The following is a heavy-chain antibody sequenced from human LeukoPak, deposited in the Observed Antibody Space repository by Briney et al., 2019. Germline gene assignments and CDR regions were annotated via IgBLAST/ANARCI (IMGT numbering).Heavy chain of an antibody. CDR1: DGSISSGGYS. D-gene: IGHD3-3*01. V-gene: IGHV4-30-2*01. CDR2: IYHSGST. CDR3: ARGGRDFWSGYLDWFDP. Sequence: PSQTLSLTCAVSDGSISSGGYSWSWIRQPPGKGLEWIGYIYHSGSTYYNPSLKSRVTISVDRSKNQFSLKLSSVTAADTAVYYCARGGRDFWSGYLDWFDPWGQGTLVTVSS. J-gene: IGHJ5*02.